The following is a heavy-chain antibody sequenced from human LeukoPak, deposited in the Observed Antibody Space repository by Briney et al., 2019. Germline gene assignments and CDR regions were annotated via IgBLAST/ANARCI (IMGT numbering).Heavy chain of an antibody. CDR1: GGTFSSYA. CDR3: AATFGWGIIRVLDY. D-gene: IGHD3-10*01. J-gene: IGHJ4*02. CDR2: IIPIFGTA. Sequence: ASVKVSCKASGGTFSSYAISWVRQAPGQGLEWMGRIIPIFGTANYAQKFQGRVTITTDESTSTAYMELSSLRSEDTAVYYCAATFGWGIIRVLDYWGQGTLVTVSS. V-gene: IGHV1-69*05.